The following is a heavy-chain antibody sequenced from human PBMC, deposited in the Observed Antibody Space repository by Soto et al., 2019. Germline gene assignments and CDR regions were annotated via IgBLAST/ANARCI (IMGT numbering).Heavy chain of an antibody. CDR1: GGSFSGYY. J-gene: IGHJ4*02. CDR3: ARGLWPYGDPYSSDWYLR. CDR2: INHSGST. Sequence: QVQLQQWGAGLLKPSETLSLTCAVYGGSFSGYYWSWIRQPPGKGLEWIGEINHSGSTNYNPSLKSRVTISVDTSKNQFSLKLSSVTAADTAVYYCARGLWPYGDPYSSDWYLRWGQGTLVTVSS. V-gene: IGHV4-34*01. D-gene: IGHD6-19*01.